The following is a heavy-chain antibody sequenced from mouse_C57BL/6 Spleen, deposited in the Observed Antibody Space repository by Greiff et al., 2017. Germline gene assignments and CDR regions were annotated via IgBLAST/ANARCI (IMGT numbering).Heavy chain of an antibody. CDR2: ISRGGSYT. CDR3: ARRGTTVVVPFDY. D-gene: IGHD1-1*01. V-gene: IGHV5-6*02. CDR1: GFTFSSYG. Sequence: EVNLVESGGDLVKPGGSLKLSCAASGFTFSSYGMSWVRQTPDKRLEWVATISRGGSYTYYPDSVKGRCTISRDKAKNTLYLQLSSLKSEDTAVYYCARRGTTVVVPFDYWGQGTTLTVSS. J-gene: IGHJ2*01.